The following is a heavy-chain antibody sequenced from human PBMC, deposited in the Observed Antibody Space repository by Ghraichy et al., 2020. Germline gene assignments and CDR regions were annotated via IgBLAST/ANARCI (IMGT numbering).Heavy chain of an antibody. CDR2: IYYSGST. J-gene: IGHJ5*02. Sequence: SETLSLTCTVSGGSISSSSYYWGWIRQPPGKGLEWIGSIYYSGSTYYNPSLKSRVTISVDTSKNQFSLKLRSVTAADTAVYYCARHRTRAGAVAGTNNWFDPWGQGTLVTVSS. CDR1: GGSISSSSYY. CDR3: ARHRTRAGAVAGTNNWFDP. V-gene: IGHV4-39*01. D-gene: IGHD6-19*01.